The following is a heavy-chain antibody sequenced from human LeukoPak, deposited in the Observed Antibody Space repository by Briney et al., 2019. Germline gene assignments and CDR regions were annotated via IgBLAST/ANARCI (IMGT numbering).Heavy chain of an antibody. CDR3: ARQPISGSYWGYFDY. D-gene: IGHD1-26*01. J-gene: IGHJ4*02. CDR1: GGSISNYY. V-gene: IGHV4-59*08. Sequence: PSETLSLTCTVSGGSISNYYWSWIRQPPGKGLEWIGYIYYSGSTNYNPSLKSRVTISVDTSKNQFSLKLSSVTAADSAVYYCARQPISGSYWGYFDYWGRGTLVTVSS. CDR2: IYYSGST.